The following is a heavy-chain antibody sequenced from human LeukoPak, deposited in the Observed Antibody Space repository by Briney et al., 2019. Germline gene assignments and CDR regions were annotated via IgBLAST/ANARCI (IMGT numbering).Heavy chain of an antibody. D-gene: IGHD3-3*01. V-gene: IGHV4-39*07. CDR2: IYYSGST. CDR3: ARSAYDFTTITIFGVVIMRWFDP. CDR1: GGSISSSSYY. Sequence: PSETLSLTCTVSGGSISSSSYYWGWIRQPPGKGLEWIGSIYYSGSTYYNPSLKSRVTISVDTSKNQFSLKLSSVTAADTAVYYCARSAYDFTTITIFGVVIMRWFDPWGQGTLVTVSS. J-gene: IGHJ5*02.